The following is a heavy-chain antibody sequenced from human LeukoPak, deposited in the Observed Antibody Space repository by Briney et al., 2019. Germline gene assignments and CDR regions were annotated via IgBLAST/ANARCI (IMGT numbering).Heavy chain of an antibody. D-gene: IGHD3-22*01. V-gene: IGHV7-4-1*02. CDR1: GYTFPSYA. CDR2: INTNTGNP. J-gene: IGHJ4*02. CDR3: ARALDLDYYDSSGYYFDY. Sequence: ASVKVSCKASGYTFPSYAMNWVRQAPGQGLEWMGWINTNTGNPTYAQGFTGRFVFSLDTSVSTAYLQISSLKAEDTAVYYCARALDLDYYDSSGYYFDYWGQGTLVTVSS.